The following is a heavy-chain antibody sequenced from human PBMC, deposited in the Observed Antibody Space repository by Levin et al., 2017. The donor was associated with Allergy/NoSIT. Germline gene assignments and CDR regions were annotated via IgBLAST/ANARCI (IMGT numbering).Heavy chain of an antibody. V-gene: IGHV3-66*01. J-gene: IGHJ6*02. CDR3: AKDLHWYGMDV. CDR1: GFTLSSFY. D-gene: IGHD1-1*01. CDR2: ISDGATT. Sequence: GESLKISCAASGFTLSSFYMIWVRQAPGKGLEWVSVISDGATTNYADSVKGRFIISRDNSRNTLYLQMNRLRVEDTAVYYCAKDLHWYGMDVWGQGTTVTVSS.